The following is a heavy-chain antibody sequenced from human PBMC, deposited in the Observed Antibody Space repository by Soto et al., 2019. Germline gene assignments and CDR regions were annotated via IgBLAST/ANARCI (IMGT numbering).Heavy chain of an antibody. CDR3: AREWGSSWSDY. CDR2: IWYDGSKK. D-gene: IGHD6-13*01. V-gene: IGHV3-33*01. CDR1: GFSFSNYG. J-gene: IGHJ4*02. Sequence: QVQLVESGGGVVQPGRSLRLSCVVSGFSFSNYGMHWVRQAPGKGLEWVAVIWYDGSKKYYGDSVKGRFTISRDNSKNTVYLQMNSLTAEDTAVYYCAREWGSSWSDYWGQGTLVSVSS.